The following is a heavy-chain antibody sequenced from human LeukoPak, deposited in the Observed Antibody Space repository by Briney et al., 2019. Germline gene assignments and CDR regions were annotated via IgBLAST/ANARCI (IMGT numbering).Heavy chain of an antibody. CDR2: IYSGVST. CDR3: ARDRRYYDSSGYYFHWYFDL. Sequence: PGGSLRLSCAASGFTVSSNYMSWVRQAPGKGLEWVSVIYSGVSTYYADSVKGRFTISRDNSKNTLYLRMNSLRAEDTALYYCARDRRYYDSSGYYFHWYFDLWGRGTLVTVSS. J-gene: IGHJ2*01. D-gene: IGHD3-22*01. V-gene: IGHV3-53*01. CDR1: GFTVSSNY.